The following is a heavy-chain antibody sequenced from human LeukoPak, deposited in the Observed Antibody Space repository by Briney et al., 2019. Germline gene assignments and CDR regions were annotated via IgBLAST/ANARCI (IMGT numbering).Heavy chain of an antibody. CDR2: ISSSSSYI. Sequence: PGGSLRLSCAASGFTFSIYSVNWVRPAPGKGLECVSYISSSSSYIYYADSVKGRITISRDNAKNSLYLQMNSLRAEDTAVYYCARGHCSSTSCYLAVDDAFDIWGQGTMVTVSS. J-gene: IGHJ3*02. CDR3: ARGHCSSTSCYLAVDDAFDI. V-gene: IGHV3-21*01. D-gene: IGHD2-2*01. CDR1: GFTFSIYS.